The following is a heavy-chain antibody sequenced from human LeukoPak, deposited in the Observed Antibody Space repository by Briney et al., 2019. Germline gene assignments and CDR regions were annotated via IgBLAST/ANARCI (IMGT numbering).Heavy chain of an antibody. CDR1: GVSISSYY. Sequence: SETLSLTCTVSGVSISSYYWSWIRQPPGKGLELIGYIYYSGSTNYNPSLKSRVTISVDTSKNQFSLKLSSVTAADTAVYYCARAYDTSGYFFAFHIWGQGTMVTVSS. J-gene: IGHJ3*02. CDR2: IYYSGST. V-gene: IGHV4-59*01. D-gene: IGHD3-22*01. CDR3: ARAYDTSGYFFAFHI.